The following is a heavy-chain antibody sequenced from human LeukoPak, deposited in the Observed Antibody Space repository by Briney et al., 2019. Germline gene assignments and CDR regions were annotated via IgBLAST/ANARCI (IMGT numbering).Heavy chain of an antibody. CDR1: GFTFSSYS. J-gene: IGHJ6*02. CDR2: ISSSSSYI. V-gene: IGHV3-21*01. Sequence: KPGGSLRLSCAASGFTFSSYSMNWVRQAPGKGLEWVSSISSSSSYIYYADSVKGRFTISRDNAKNSLYLQMNSLRAEDTAVYYCARGPTHCYYYGMDVWGQGTTVTVSS. CDR3: ARGPTHCYYYGMDV.